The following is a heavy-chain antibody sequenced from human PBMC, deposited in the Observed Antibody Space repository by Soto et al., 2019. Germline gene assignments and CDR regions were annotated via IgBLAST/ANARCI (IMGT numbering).Heavy chain of an antibody. CDR3: ARPGYHYGPPDY. CDR1: GFTFSAYG. J-gene: IGHJ4*02. V-gene: IGHV3-33*01. D-gene: IGHD5-18*01. Sequence: GGSLRLSCTASGFTFSAYGMHWVRQAPGKGLEWVALIRYDGSNKYYADSVKGRFTISRDNSKNTLYLQMNSLRAEDTAVYYCARPGYHYGPPDYWGQGTLVTVSS. CDR2: IRYDGSNK.